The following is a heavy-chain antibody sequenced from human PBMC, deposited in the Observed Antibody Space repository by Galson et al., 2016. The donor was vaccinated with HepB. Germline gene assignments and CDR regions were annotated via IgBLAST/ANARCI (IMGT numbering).Heavy chain of an antibody. J-gene: IGHJ4*02. V-gene: IGHV4-4*02. CDR3: ARGTLGTTATMAFDY. CDR1: GDSINNNYW. Sequence: ETLSLTCAVSGDSINNNYWWSWLRQSPGKGLEWLGEIYQTGTANYNPSFTSRATISVDKSKNQISLRLASVTAADTAMYYYARGTLGTTATMAFDYWGQGTLVTVSS. CDR2: IYQTGTA. D-gene: IGHD1/OR15-1a*01.